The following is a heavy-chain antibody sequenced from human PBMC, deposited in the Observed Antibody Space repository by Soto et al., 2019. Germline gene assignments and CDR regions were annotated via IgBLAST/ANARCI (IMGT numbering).Heavy chain of an antibody. CDR2: ISYDGSNK. Sequence: GGSLRLSCAASGFTFSSYAMHWVRQAPGKGLEWVAVISYDGSNKYYADSVKGRFTISRDNSKNTLYLQMNSLRAEDTAVYYCAREIPTPYYDSSGYYYFHHPFDYWGQGTLVTVSS. CDR1: GFTFSSYA. CDR3: AREIPTPYYDSSGYYYFHHPFDY. J-gene: IGHJ4*02. V-gene: IGHV3-30-3*01. D-gene: IGHD3-22*01.